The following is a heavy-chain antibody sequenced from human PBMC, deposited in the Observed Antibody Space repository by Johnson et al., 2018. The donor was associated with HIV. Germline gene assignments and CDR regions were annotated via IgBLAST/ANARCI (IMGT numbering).Heavy chain of an antibody. Sequence: VQLVESGGGLVQPGGSLRLSCAASGFIVSSNYMNWVRQAPGKGPEWVSVIYSGGSTYYADSVKGRFTISRDNSKNTLYLQMNSLSVEDTAVYYCARDLVVGDHSAPLTHAFDVWGQGTMVTVSS. J-gene: IGHJ3*01. CDR3: ARDLVVGDHSAPLTHAFDV. CDR1: GFIVSSNY. CDR2: IYSGGST. V-gene: IGHV3-66*01. D-gene: IGHD1-26*01.